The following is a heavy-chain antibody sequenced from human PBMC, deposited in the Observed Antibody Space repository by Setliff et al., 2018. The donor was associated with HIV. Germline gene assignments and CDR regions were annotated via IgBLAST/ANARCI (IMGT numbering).Heavy chain of an antibody. CDR2: IYIGST. V-gene: IGHV4-4*08. D-gene: IGHD6-13*01. CDR3: ARTYSSSWYSSHLWVDY. Sequence: KSSETLSLTCTVSGGSISSYYWSWIRQPPGKGLEWIGHIYIGSTNYNPSLKSRVTISADTSKNQFSLKLSSVTAADTAVYYCARTYSSSWYSSHLWVDYWGQGTQVTVSS. J-gene: IGHJ4*02. CDR1: GGSISSYY.